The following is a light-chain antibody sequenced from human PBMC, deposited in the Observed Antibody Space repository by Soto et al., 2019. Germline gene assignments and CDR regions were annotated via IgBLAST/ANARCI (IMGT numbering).Light chain of an antibody. J-gene: IGKJ1*01. Sequence: DIVMTQSPLSLPVTPGEPASISCRSSQSLLHSNGYNYLDWYLQKPGQSPQLLIYLGSNRASGGPVRFSGSSASTEFTLKSSRVEAEDVGVYYCMQVLQPCTFGEGTKVEIK. V-gene: IGKV2-28*01. CDR2: LGS. CDR3: MQVLQPCT. CDR1: QSLLHSNGYNY.